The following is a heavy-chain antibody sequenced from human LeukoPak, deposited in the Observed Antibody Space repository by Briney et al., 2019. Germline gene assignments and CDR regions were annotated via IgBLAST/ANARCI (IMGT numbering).Heavy chain of an antibody. V-gene: IGHV4-61*01. CDR3: ASMPGSGSYYDPQNWFDP. Sequence: SETLSLTCTVSGGSVSSGSYYWSWIWQPPGKGLGWIGYIYYSGSTNYNPSLKSRVTISVDTSKNQFSLKLSSVTAADTAVYYCASMPGSGSYYDPQNWFDPWGQGTLVTVSS. CDR2: IYYSGST. J-gene: IGHJ5*02. D-gene: IGHD3-10*01. CDR1: GGSVSSGSYY.